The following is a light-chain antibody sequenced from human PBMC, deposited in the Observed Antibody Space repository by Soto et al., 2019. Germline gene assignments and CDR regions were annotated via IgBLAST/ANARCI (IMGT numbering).Light chain of an antibody. V-gene: IGLV2-11*01. J-gene: IGLJ2*01. CDR1: SSDVGGYNY. CDR3: QPWGTGFQV. Sequence: QSALTQPRSVSGSPGQSVTISCTGTSSDVGGYNYVSWYQQHPGKAPKLMIYDVSKRPSGVPDRFSGSKSGNTASLTISGLQAEDEADYYCQPWGTGFQVFGGGTKVTVL. CDR2: DVS.